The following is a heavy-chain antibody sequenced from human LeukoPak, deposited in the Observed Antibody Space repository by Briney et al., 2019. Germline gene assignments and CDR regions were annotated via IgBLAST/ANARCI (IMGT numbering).Heavy chain of an antibody. J-gene: IGHJ5*02. V-gene: IGHV4-34*01. CDR1: GGSFSGYY. Sequence: SETLSLTCAVYGGSFSGYYWSWIRQPPGKGLEWIGEINHSGSTNYNPSLKSRVTISVDTSKNQFSLKLSSVTAADTAVYYCARGSELGTYHDSSGYYILNWFDPWGQGTLVTVSS. CDR3: ARGSELGTYHDSSGYYILNWFDP. CDR2: INHSGST. D-gene: IGHD3-22*01.